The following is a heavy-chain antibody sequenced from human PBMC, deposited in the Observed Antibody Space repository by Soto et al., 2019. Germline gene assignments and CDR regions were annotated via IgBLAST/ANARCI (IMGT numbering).Heavy chain of an antibody. V-gene: IGHV4-59*01. CDR1: GGPIRSYC. CDR2: IYDSGNT. Sequence: SETLSLTCTVSGGPIRSYCWSWIRQPPGKGLEWIGYIYDSGNTDYNPSLKSRVTISVDTSKNQFSLKLSSVTTADTAVYYCARGGGKYYYESSGHSNHYMDVLGQGTTVTVSS. CDR3: ARGGGKYYYESSGHSNHYMDV. J-gene: IGHJ6*02. D-gene: IGHD3-22*01.